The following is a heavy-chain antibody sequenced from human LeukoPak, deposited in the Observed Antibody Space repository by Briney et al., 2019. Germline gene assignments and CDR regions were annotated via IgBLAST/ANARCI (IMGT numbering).Heavy chain of an antibody. D-gene: IGHD1-26*01. J-gene: IGHJ4*02. CDR2: INGDGSNT. CDR3: AREVVGAFDY. CDR1: GFTFSSHW. V-gene: IGHV3-74*03. Sequence: PGGSLRLSCAASGFTFSSHWMHWVRQAPGKGLVWVSRINGDGSNTTYADSVKGRFTISRDNAKNTLYLQMNSLRAEDTAVYYCAREVVGAFDYWGQGTLVTVSS.